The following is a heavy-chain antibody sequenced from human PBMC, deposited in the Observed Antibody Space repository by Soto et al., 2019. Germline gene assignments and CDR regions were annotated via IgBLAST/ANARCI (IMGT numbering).Heavy chain of an antibody. CDR3: AREGVVTARD. J-gene: IGHJ4*02. CDR1: GYTFTSYD. D-gene: IGHD5-18*01. CDR2: TNPNRGNT. V-gene: IGHV1-8*01. Sequence: QVQLVQYGAEVKKPGASVKVSCKASGYTFTSYDINWVRQATGQGLEWMGWTNPNRGNTGYAQKFQGRVTMTTNTSISTAYMEMSTLISEDTAVYSCAREGVVTARDWGQGTLVTVSS.